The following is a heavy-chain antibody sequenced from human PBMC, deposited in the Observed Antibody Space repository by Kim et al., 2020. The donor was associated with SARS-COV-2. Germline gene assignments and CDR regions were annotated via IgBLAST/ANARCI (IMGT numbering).Heavy chain of an antibody. V-gene: IGHV3-30*18. Sequence: GGSLRLSCVASGFTFSSYGMHWVRQAPGKGLEWVAVISYDGSNKYYADSVKGRFTISRDNSKNTLYLQMNSLRAEDTAVYYCAKDRDLFDYWGQGTLVTVSS. CDR1: GFTFSSYG. J-gene: IGHJ4*02. D-gene: IGHD3-10*01. CDR2: ISYDGSNK. CDR3: AKDRDLFDY.